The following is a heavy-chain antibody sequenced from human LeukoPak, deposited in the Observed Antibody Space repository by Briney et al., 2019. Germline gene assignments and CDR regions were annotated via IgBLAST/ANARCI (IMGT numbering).Heavy chain of an antibody. Sequence: PSQTLSLTCTVSGGSISSGDYYWSWIRQPPGKGLEWIGYIYYSGSTYYNPSLKSRVTISVDTSKNQFSLKLSSVTAADTAVYYCARRGLLWFGVLDLWGKGTRVTV. V-gene: IGHV4-30-4*01. J-gene: IGHJ6*03. D-gene: IGHD3-10*01. CDR3: ARRGLLWFGVLDL. CDR1: GGSISSGDYY. CDR2: IYYSGST.